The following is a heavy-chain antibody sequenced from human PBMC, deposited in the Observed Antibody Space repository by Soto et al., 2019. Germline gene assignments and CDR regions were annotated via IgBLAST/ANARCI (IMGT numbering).Heavy chain of an antibody. CDR3: QKEGQWLDVYLES. CDR2: ISASGRST. Sequence: GGSLRLSCTASGFTFSNSAMTWVRQAPGKGLEWVSIISASGRSTYHAASVKGRFTISRDNSKDTLYLQMTRLRAEDTATYYCQKEGQWLDVYLESWGQGTQVTVSS. J-gene: IGHJ4*02. D-gene: IGHD6-19*01. V-gene: IGHV3-23*01. CDR1: GFTFSNSA.